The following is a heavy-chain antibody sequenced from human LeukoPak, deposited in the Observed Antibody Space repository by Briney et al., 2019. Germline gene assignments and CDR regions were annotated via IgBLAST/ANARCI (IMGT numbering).Heavy chain of an antibody. Sequence: GESLKISCKGSGYSFTNYWIGWVRQMPGKGLEWMGLINPGDSDTRYSPSFQGQVTISADKSISTASLQWSSLKASDTAMYYCARRLSDTSGYYFDYWGQGTLVTVSS. CDR3: ARRLSDTSGYYFDY. V-gene: IGHV5-51*01. J-gene: IGHJ4*02. CDR1: GYSFTNYW. CDR2: INPGDSDT. D-gene: IGHD3-22*01.